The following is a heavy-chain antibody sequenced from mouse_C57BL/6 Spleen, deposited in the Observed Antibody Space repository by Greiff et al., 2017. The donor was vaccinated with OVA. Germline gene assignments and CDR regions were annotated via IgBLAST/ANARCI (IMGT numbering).Heavy chain of an antibody. D-gene: IGHD1-1*02. J-gene: IGHJ2*01. CDR3: TRRGGGYFDY. V-gene: IGHV1-15*01. Sequence: VQLQQSGAELVRPGASVTLSCKASGYTFTDYEMHWVKQTPVHGLEWIGAIDPETGGTAYKQKFKGKAILTADKSSSTAYMELRSLTSEDSAVYYCTRRGGGYFDYWGQGTTLTVSS. CDR2: IDPETGGT. CDR1: GYTFTDYE.